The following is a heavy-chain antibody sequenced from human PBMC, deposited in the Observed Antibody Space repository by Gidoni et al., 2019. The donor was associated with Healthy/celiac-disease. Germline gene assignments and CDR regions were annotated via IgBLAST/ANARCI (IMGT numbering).Heavy chain of an antibody. Sequence: QVQLVESGGGVVQPGRSLRLSCAASGFTFSSYAMPWVRQAPGKGLEWVAVISYDGSNKYYADSVKGRFTISRDNSKNTLYLQMNSLRAEDTAVYYCAREGRKYSSSWYDAEYFQHWGQGTLVTVSS. CDR1: GFTFSSYA. CDR3: AREGRKYSSSWYDAEYFQH. V-gene: IGHV3-30*04. CDR2: ISYDGSNK. J-gene: IGHJ1*01. D-gene: IGHD6-13*01.